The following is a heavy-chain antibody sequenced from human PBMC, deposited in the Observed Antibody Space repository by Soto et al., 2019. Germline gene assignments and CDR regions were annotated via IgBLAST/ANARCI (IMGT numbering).Heavy chain of an antibody. Sequence: PGASLKISCKGSGYSFTSYWIGWVRQMPGKGLEWMGIIYPGDSDTRYSPSFQGQVTISADKSISTAYLQWSSLKASDTAMYYCARPGYCSGGSCYSMTSALPIDPWGQGTLVTVSS. CDR2: IYPGDSDT. D-gene: IGHD2-15*01. V-gene: IGHV5-51*01. CDR3: ARPGYCSGGSCYSMTSALPIDP. J-gene: IGHJ5*02. CDR1: GYSFTSYW.